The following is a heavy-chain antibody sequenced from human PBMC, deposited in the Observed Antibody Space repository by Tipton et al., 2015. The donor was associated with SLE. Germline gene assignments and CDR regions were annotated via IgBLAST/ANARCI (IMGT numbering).Heavy chain of an antibody. D-gene: IGHD3-3*01. CDR2: VYYSGST. Sequence: TLSLTCTVSGASIRRTNDYWGWIRQPPGKGLEWIGSVYYSGSTYYNPSLKSRLSISIDTSKNQFSLKLSSLTTADTAVYYCARDPWGYAFWSGSTLGYMDVWGKGTTVTVSS. CDR3: ARDPWGYAFWSGSTLGYMDV. J-gene: IGHJ6*03. CDR1: GASIRRTNDY. V-gene: IGHV4-39*07.